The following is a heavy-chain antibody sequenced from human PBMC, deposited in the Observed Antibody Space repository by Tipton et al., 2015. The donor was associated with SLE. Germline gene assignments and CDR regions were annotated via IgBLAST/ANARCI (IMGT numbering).Heavy chain of an antibody. D-gene: IGHD3-10*01. CDR3: ARPPGTYPTGDY. CDR2: IYHTGST. J-gene: IGHJ4*02. V-gene: IGHV4-38-2*02. Sequence: TLSLTCTVSGFSISTGYYWGWIRRPPGKGLEWIGNIYHTGSTYYNPSLKSRVTISLDTSKNQFSLNLSSVTAADTAVYYCARPPGTYPTGDYWGQGTLVTVSS. CDR1: GFSISTGYY.